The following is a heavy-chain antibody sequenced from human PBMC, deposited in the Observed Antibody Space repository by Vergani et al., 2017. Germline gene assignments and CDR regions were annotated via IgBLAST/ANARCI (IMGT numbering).Heavy chain of an antibody. CDR3: AGGIADAFDP. Sequence: QVQLQESGPGLVKPSETLSLTCTVSGGSISSYYWSWIRQPPGKGLEWIGYIYYSGSTNYNPSLKSRVTISVDTSKNQFSLKLSPVTAKDTAVYYCAGGIADAFDPWGEGTLVTGSS. CDR2: IYYSGST. CDR1: GGSISSYY. D-gene: IGHD2-15*01. J-gene: IGHJ5*02. V-gene: IGHV4-59*01.